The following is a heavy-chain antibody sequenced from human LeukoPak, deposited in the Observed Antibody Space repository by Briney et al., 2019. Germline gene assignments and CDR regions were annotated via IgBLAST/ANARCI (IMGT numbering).Heavy chain of an antibody. Sequence: GGSLRLSCAASGFTFTNAWMTWVRQAPGKGLEWVGRIKSKTDGGTTDYTAPVKGRFSISRDDSKNTLYLQMNSLKTEDTAVYHCATEDGILGYWGQGTLVTVSS. D-gene: IGHD3-16*01. CDR1: GFTFTNAW. V-gene: IGHV3-15*01. CDR3: ATEDGILGY. J-gene: IGHJ4*02. CDR2: IKSKTDGGTT.